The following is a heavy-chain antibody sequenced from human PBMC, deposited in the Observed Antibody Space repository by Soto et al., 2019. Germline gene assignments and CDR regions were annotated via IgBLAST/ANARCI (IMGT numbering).Heavy chain of an antibody. CDR1: GYTLTELS. CDR3: ATEYSSSSSYYYYYGMDV. J-gene: IGHJ6*02. V-gene: IGHV1-24*01. D-gene: IGHD6-6*01. Sequence: ASVKVSCKVSGYTLTELSMHWVRQAPGKGPEWMGGFDPEDGETIYAQKFQGRVTMTEDTSTDTAYMELSSLRSEDTAVYYCATEYSSSSSYYYYYGMDVWGQGTTVT. CDR2: FDPEDGET.